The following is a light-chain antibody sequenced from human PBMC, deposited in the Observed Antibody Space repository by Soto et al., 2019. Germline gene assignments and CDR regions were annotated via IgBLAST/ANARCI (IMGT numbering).Light chain of an antibody. J-gene: IGKJ1*01. CDR3: QQSGTSPRT. CDR1: QSVSSSY. V-gene: IGKV3-20*01. Sequence: EIVLTQSPDTLSLSPGESATLSCSASQSVSSSYLAWYQQKPGQAPRLLISGASSRATGIPDRFSGSGSGTDVTLTISRLEPEEFAVYYCQQSGTSPRTFGQGTKVEIK. CDR2: GAS.